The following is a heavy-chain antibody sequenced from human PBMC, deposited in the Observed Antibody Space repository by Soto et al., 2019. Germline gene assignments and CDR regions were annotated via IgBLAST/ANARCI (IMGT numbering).Heavy chain of an antibody. D-gene: IGHD6-6*01. CDR3: ARTRSFTLGFYYAMDV. CDR2: IYPGDSDT. J-gene: IGHJ6*02. CDR1: GYSSASYC. Sequence: LKISRKCSGYSSASYCFGWVRQMPGQDLEGMGIIYPGDSDTRYSPSFKGQVTISADKSLRNDYLQWTSLKASDTAFYYCARTRSFTLGFYYAMDVWGQGTTVTVSS. V-gene: IGHV5-51*01.